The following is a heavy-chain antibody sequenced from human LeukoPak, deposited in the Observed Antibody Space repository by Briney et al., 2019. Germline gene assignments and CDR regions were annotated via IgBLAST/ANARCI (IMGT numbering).Heavy chain of an antibody. Sequence: PGGSLRLSCAASGFTFSSYSMNGVRQAPGKGLEWVSSISSSSSYIYYADSVKGRFTISRDNAKNSLYLQMNSLRAEDTAVYYCARDPIEYSSSRGLDAFDIWGQGTMVTVSS. D-gene: IGHD6-6*01. V-gene: IGHV3-21*01. CDR1: GFTFSSYS. CDR2: ISSSSSYI. CDR3: ARDPIEYSSSRGLDAFDI. J-gene: IGHJ3*02.